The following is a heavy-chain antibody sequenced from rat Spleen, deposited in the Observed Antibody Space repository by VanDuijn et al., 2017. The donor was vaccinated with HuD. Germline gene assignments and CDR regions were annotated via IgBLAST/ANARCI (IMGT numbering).Heavy chain of an antibody. CDR1: GFTFSNYG. CDR3: ARQNWPYYFDY. V-gene: IGHV5-29*01. CDR2: ISYGGSNT. J-gene: IGHJ2*01. D-gene: IGHD5-1*01. Sequence: EVQLVASGGGLVQPGGSLKLSCAASGFTFSNYGMAWVRQAPTKGLEWVATISYGGSNTYSRDSVKGRFTISRHNAESTLYLQMDSLRSEDTATYYCARQNWPYYFDYWGQGVMVTVSS.